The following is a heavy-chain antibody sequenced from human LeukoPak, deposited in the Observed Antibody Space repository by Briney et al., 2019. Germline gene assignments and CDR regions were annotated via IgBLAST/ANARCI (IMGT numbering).Heavy chain of an antibody. CDR2: IKQDGSEK. D-gene: IGHD1-26*01. J-gene: IGHJ4*02. CDR3: AKGRYSGSYYFDY. Sequence: PGGSLRLSCAASGFTFSSYWMSWVRQAPGKGLEWVANIKQDGSEKYYVDSVKGRFTISRDNAKNSLYLQMNSLRAEDTAVYYCAKGRYSGSYYFDYWGQGTLVTVSS. V-gene: IGHV3-7*03. CDR1: GFTFSSYW.